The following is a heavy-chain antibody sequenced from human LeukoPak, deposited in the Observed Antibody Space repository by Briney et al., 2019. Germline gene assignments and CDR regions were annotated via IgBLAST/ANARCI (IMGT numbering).Heavy chain of an antibody. CDR2: ISGSGDST. CDR3: AKILTGTGPTMDV. CDR1: RFTFSSYA. D-gene: IGHD1-20*01. J-gene: IGHJ6*02. V-gene: IGHV3-23*01. Sequence: GGSLRLSCAASRFTFSSYAMSWVRQAPGKGLEWVSAISGSGDSTFYADSVKGRFTISRDNSKNTLYLQMNSLRAEDTAVYYCAKILTGTGPTMDVWGQGTTVTVSS.